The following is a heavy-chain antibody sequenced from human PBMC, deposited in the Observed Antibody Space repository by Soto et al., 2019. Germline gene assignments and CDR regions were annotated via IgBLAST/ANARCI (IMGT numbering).Heavy chain of an antibody. J-gene: IGHJ4*02. D-gene: IGHD3-3*01. CDR1: GGSISSSSYY. Sequence: LGGPSETLSLTCTVSGGSISSSSYYWGWIRQPPGKGLEWIGSIYYSGSTNYNPSLKSRVTISVDTSKNQFSLKLSSVTAADTAVYYCARSGTTYYDFWSGYYTVRQPPGYFDYWGQGTLVTVSS. CDR2: IYYSGST. CDR3: ARSGTTYYDFWSGYYTVRQPPGYFDY. V-gene: IGHV4-39*07.